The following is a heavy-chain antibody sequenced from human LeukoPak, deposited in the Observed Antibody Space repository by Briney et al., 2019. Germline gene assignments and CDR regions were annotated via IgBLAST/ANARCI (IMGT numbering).Heavy chain of an antibody. V-gene: IGHV1-69*13. D-gene: IGHD2-2*01. CDR1: GGTFSSYA. J-gene: IGHJ6*03. CDR2: IIPISGTA. CDR3: AREGVVPAANRTDYYYYYYMDV. Sequence: SVKVSCKASGGTFSSYAISWVRQAPGQGLEWMGGIIPISGTANYAQKFQGRVTITADESTSTAYMELSSPRSEDTAVYYCAREGVVPAANRTDYYYYYYMDVWGKGTTVTISS.